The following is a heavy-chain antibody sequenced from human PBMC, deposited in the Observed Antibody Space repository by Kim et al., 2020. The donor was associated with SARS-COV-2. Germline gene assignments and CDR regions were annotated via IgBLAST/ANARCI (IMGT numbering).Heavy chain of an antibody. CDR3: ARAGEDFWSGQTMGGDY. V-gene: IGHV1-18*04. J-gene: IGHJ4*02. CDR2: ISAYNGNT. Sequence: ASVKVSCKASGYTFTSYGISWVRQAPGQGLEWMGWISAYNGNTNYAQKLQGRVTMTTDTSTSTAYMELRSLRSDDTAVYYCARAGEDFWSGQTMGGDYWGQGTLVTVSS. CDR1: GYTFTSYG. D-gene: IGHD3-3*01.